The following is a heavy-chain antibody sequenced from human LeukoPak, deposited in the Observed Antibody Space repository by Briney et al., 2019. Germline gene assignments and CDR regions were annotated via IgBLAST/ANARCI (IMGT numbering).Heavy chain of an antibody. CDR2: IYYSGST. D-gene: IGHD5-12*01. V-gene: IGHV4-31*03. CDR3: ARVKVATITVDY. Sequence: PSETLSLTCTVSGGSVSSGSYYWSWIRQPPGKGLEWIGYIYYSGSTYYNPSLKSRVTISVDTSKNQFSLKLSSVTAADTAVYYCARVKVATITVDYWGQGTLVTVSS. J-gene: IGHJ4*02. CDR1: GGSVSSGSYY.